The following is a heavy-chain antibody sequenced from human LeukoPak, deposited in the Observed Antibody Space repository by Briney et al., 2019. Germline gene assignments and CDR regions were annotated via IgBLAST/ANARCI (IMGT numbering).Heavy chain of an antibody. CDR3: ASHYCSSTSCYIGY. D-gene: IGHD2-2*02. V-gene: IGHV1-8*01. CDR2: MNPNSGNT. Sequence: ASVKVSCKASGYTFTSYDINWVRQATGQGLEWMGWMNPNSGNTGYAQKFRGRVTMTRNTSISTAYMELSSLRSEDTAVYYCASHYCSSTSCYIGYWGQGTLVTVSS. CDR1: GYTFTSYD. J-gene: IGHJ4*02.